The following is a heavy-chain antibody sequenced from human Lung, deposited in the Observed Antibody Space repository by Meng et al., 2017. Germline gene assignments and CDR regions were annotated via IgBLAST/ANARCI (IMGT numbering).Heavy chain of an antibody. Sequence: VPSPGPGPGVVTPAPIPSRHCTVSRASVRSGSHYWSRIRQPRGKGLEWIEYMDYSRRTNYSPSLKSRVTMSTDTSKNQLSLKLSSVTAADTAVYYCAGGPWELDFWGQGTLVTVSS. V-gene: IGHV4-61*01. J-gene: IGHJ4*02. CDR3: AGGPWELDF. CDR2: MDYSRRT. CDR1: RASVRSGSHY. D-gene: IGHD1-26*01.